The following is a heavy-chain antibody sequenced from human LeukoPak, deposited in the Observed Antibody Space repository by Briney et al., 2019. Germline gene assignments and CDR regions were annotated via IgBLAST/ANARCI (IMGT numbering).Heavy chain of an antibody. CDR1: GGSISSSSYY. Sequence: SETLSLTCTVSGGSISSSSYYWGWLRQPPGKGLEGIGSIYYSGSTYYNPSLKSRVTISVDTSKNQFSLKLSSVTAADTAVYYCATLGGYSYGSRFDYWGQGTLVTVSS. D-gene: IGHD5-18*01. J-gene: IGHJ4*02. CDR2: IYYSGST. CDR3: ATLGGYSYGSRFDY. V-gene: IGHV4-39*07.